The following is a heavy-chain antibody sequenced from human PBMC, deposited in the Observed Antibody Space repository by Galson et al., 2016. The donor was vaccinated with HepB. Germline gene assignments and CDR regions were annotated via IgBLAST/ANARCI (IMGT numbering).Heavy chain of an antibody. CDR3: TRSPYAGSFSFDY. Sequence: PALVKPTQTLTLTCTFSGFSLSTNAMSVIWIRQPPGKALEWLALVDWDDNEYFSTSLETRLTISKDTSKNQVVLTMTNMSPVDTATYYCTRSPYAGSFSFDYWGQGILVTVSS. CDR2: VDWDDNE. J-gene: IGHJ4*02. V-gene: IGHV2-70*01. D-gene: IGHD1-26*01. CDR1: GFSLSTNAMS.